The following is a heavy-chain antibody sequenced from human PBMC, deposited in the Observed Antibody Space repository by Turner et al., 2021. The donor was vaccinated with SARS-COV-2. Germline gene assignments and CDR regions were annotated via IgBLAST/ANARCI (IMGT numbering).Heavy chain of an antibody. CDR1: GYTFTSFY. CDR3: ASSLPAPGGVPGRLNY. D-gene: IGHD2-8*02. V-gene: IGHV1-46*01. CDR2: INPSGGST. J-gene: IGHJ4*02. Sequence: QVQLVQSGAELEKPGASVKVSCKASGYTFTSFYMHWVRQAPGQGLEWMGIINPSGGSTNYAQKFQGRVTMTRDTSTSTVYMELSSLRSEDTDVYYCASSLPAPGGVPGRLNYWGQGALVTVSS.